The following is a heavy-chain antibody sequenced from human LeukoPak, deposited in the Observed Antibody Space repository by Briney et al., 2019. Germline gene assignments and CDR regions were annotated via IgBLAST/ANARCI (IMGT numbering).Heavy chain of an antibody. J-gene: IGHJ4*02. D-gene: IGHD6-13*01. Sequence: GGSLRLSCAASGFTFSSYEMNWVRQAPGKGLEWVSYISSSGSTIYYADSVKGRFTISRDNAKNSLYLQMNSLRAEDTAVYYCARGMSDSSSWYGFFDYWGQGTLVTVSS. CDR2: ISSSGSTI. CDR3: ARGMSDSSSWYGFFDY. V-gene: IGHV3-48*03. CDR1: GFTFSSYE.